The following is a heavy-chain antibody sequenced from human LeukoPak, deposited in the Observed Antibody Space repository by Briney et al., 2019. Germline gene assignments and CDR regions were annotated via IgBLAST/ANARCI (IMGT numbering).Heavy chain of an antibody. CDR3: ARVRYYDIYD. Sequence: GGSLRLSCAASGFTFSSYAMHWVRQAPGKGLKWVAVISYDGSNKYYADSVKGRFTISRDNSKNTLYLQMNSLRAEDTAVYYCARVRYYDIYDRGQGTLVTVSS. J-gene: IGHJ4*02. D-gene: IGHD3-9*01. CDR1: GFTFSSYA. V-gene: IGHV3-30*04. CDR2: ISYDGSNK.